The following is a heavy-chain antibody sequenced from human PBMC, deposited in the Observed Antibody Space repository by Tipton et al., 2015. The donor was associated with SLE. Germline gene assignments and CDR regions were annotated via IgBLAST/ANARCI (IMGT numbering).Heavy chain of an antibody. Sequence: TLSLTCTVYGESFSGYLWTWIRQSPGKGLVWIGSIYYSGSTYYSPSLKSRVTISVDTSKNQFSLKLSSVTAADTAVYYCARDLLGYYYGSGSYSRYSDLWGRGTLVTVSS. J-gene: IGHJ2*01. D-gene: IGHD3-10*01. CDR3: ARDLLGYYYGSGSYSRYSDL. V-gene: IGHV4-34*01. CDR1: GESFSGYL. CDR2: IYYSGST.